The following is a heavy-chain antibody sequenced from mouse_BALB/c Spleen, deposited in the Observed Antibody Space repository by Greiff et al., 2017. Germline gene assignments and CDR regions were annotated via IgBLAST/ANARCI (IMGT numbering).Heavy chain of an antibody. Sequence: EVQLVESGGGLVKPGGSRKLSCAASGFTFSSYAMSWVRQSPEKRLEWVAEISSGGSYTYYPDTVTGRFTISRDNAKNTLYLEMSSLRSEDTAMYYCATYYGNYEGFAYWGQGTLVTVSA. J-gene: IGHJ3*01. CDR2: ISSGGSYT. CDR3: ATYYGNYEGFAY. V-gene: IGHV5-9-4*01. CDR1: GFTFSSYA. D-gene: IGHD2-10*01.